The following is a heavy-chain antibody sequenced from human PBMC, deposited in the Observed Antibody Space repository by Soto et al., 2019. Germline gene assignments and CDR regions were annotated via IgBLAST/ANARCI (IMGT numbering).Heavy chain of an antibody. CDR1: GFGFDEYG. CDR3: ARDHRWGYEYGDYGDS. Sequence: EVYLVESWGGVVRPGGALRLSCAASGFGFDEYGMSWVRQGPGKGLEWVSGINRHGDSTGYADSVKGRFTISRDNAKNFLYLPMSGLRAEDTAFYYCARDHRWGYEYGDYGDSWGQVTLVTISS. CDR2: INRHGDST. V-gene: IGHV3-20*04. J-gene: IGHJ4*02. D-gene: IGHD4-17*01.